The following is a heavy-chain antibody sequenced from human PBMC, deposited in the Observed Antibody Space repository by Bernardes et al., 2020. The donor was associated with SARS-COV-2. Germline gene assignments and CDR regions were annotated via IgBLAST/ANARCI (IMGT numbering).Heavy chain of an antibody. J-gene: IGHJ6*02. CDR2: KKRDGSAT. CDR1: GFDFSGHW. V-gene: IGHV3-7*03. CDR3: ARSAGMDV. Sequence: GGSLRPPRSGSGFDFSGHWMTWVRPAPGKGAGWVGNKKRDGSATYYVDSVKGRFTISRDNAKNLVFLQMNSLRAEDTAVFYCARSAGMDVWGQGTMVTVSS.